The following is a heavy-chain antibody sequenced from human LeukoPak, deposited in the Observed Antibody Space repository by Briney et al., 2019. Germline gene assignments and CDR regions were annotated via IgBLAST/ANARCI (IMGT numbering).Heavy chain of an antibody. D-gene: IGHD3-22*01. Sequence: GASVKVSCKVSGYTLTELSMHWVRQAPGQGLEWMGIINPSGGSTSYAQKFQGRVTMTRDTSTTTVYMELSSLRSEDTAVYYCARATDDSSGYPLDYWGQGTLVTVSS. V-gene: IGHV1-46*01. CDR2: INPSGGST. CDR3: ARATDDSSGYPLDY. J-gene: IGHJ4*02. CDR1: GYTLTELS.